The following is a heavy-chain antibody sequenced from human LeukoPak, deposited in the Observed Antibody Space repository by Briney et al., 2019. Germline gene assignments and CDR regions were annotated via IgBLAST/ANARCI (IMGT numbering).Heavy chain of an antibody. CDR2: ISSSGSTI. V-gene: IGHV3-11*01. CDR3: AKELAYCGGDCYTN. Sequence: PGESLRLSCAASAFTFSDYYMSWIRQAPGKGLEWVSYISSSGSTIYYADSVKGRFTISRDNAKNSLYLQMNSLRAEDTAVYYCAKELAYCGGDCYTNWGQGTLVTVSS. CDR1: AFTFSDYY. D-gene: IGHD2-21*02. J-gene: IGHJ4*02.